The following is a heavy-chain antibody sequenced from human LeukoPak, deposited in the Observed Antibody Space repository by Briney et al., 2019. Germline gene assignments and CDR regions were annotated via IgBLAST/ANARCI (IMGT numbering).Heavy chain of an antibody. D-gene: IGHD6-19*01. V-gene: IGHV4-59*08. CDR3: ASRAVAGTTPFDY. CDR2: ISDIGSI. Sequence: SETLSLTCTVSGGSISSYYWSWIRQPPGKGLEWIAYISDIGSINYNPSLKSRVTISLDTSKNQFSLRLSSVTAADTAVYYCASRAVAGTTPFDYWGQGTLVTVSS. CDR1: GGSISSYY. J-gene: IGHJ4*02.